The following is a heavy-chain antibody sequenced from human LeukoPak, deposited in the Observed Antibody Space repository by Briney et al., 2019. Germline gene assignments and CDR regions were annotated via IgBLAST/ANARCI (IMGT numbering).Heavy chain of an antibody. D-gene: IGHD3-10*01. CDR1: GFTFDDYA. Sequence: GGSLRLSCAASGFTFDDYAMHWVRQAPGEGLEWVSLISGDGGSTYYADSVKGRFTISRDNSKNSLYLQMNSLRTEDTALYYCAKQSSYYYGSGSYYTLWGQGTLVTVSS. CDR2: ISGDGGST. J-gene: IGHJ4*02. V-gene: IGHV3-43*02. CDR3: AKQSSYYYGSGSYYTL.